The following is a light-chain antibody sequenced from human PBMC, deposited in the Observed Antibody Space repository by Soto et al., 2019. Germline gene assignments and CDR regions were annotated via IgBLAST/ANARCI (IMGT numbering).Light chain of an antibody. CDR2: DAS. J-gene: IGKJ1*01. CDR1: QSVNSD. V-gene: IGKV3-11*01. CDR3: QQRSNWPPT. Sequence: EIVLTQSPATLSVSPGNRATLSCRASQSVNSDLAWYQQKPGQAPRLLIYDASNRATGIPARFSGSGSGTDFTLTISSLEPEDFAVYYCQQRSNWPPTFGQGTKVDIK.